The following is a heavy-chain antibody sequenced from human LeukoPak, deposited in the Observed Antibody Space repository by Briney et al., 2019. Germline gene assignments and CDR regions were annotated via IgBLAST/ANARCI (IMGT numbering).Heavy chain of an antibody. J-gene: IGHJ4*02. V-gene: IGHV3-30*18. Sequence: PGGSLRPSCAASGFTFSSYCMHWVRQAAGKGLGWVAVISYDANNKYYADSVTGRFTISTDNSKNTLYLQMNSLRAEDTAVHYCAKFWNGVDYWGQGTLVTVSS. CDR2: ISYDANNK. D-gene: IGHD1-1*01. CDR3: AKFWNGVDY. CDR1: GFTFSSYC.